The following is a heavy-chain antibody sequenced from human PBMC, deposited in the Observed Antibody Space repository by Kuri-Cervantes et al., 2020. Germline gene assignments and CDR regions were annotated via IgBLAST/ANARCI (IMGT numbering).Heavy chain of an antibody. CDR3: ARFGYDFWSGYLFDY. V-gene: IGHV4-34*01. CDR1: GGSFSGYY. D-gene: IGHD3-3*01. Sequence: SETLSPTCAVYGGSFSGYYWGWIRQPPGKGLEWIGSIYYSGSTYYNPSLKSPVTISVDTSKNQFSLKLSSLTAADTAVYYCARFGYDFWSGYLFDYWGQGTLVTVSS. J-gene: IGHJ4*02. CDR2: IYYSGST.